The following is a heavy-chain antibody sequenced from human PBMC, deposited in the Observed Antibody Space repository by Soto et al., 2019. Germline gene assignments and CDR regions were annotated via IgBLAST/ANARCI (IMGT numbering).Heavy chain of an antibody. V-gene: IGHV1-18*01. CDR1: GYPFNSYA. J-gene: IGHJ5*02. CDR3: ARGVGSGSYYNQYNWFDP. D-gene: IGHD3-10*01. CDR2: INVYNGNT. Sequence: ASVKVSCKASGYPFNSYALHWVRQAPGQGLEWMGWINVYNGNTKYAQKVQGRVTMTTDTSTSTAYMELRSLRSDDTAVYYCARGVGSGSYYNQYNWFDPWGQGTLVTVSS.